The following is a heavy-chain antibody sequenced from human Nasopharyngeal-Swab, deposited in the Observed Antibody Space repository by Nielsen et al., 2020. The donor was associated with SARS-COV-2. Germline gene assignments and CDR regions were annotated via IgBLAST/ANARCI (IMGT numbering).Heavy chain of an antibody. V-gene: IGHV1-8*01. Sequence: WVRQAPGQGLEWMGWMNPHSVNTDYAQKFQGRVTMTRNTSTSTAYMELSGLRSEDTAVYYCGRWHRLLYYWGQGTLVTVSS. J-gene: IGHJ4*02. CDR3: GRWHRLLYY. CDR2: MNPHSVNT. D-gene: IGHD2-21*01.